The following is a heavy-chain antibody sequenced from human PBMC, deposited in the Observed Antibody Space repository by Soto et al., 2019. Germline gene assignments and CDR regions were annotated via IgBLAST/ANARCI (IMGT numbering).Heavy chain of an antibody. CDR2: IYHSGST. CDR3: ARVRAYSSSSNWFDP. CDR1: GGSISSGGYS. J-gene: IGHJ5*02. V-gene: IGHV4-39*07. D-gene: IGHD6-6*01. Sequence: SETLSLTCTISGGSISSGGYSWSWIRQPPGRGLEWIGSIYHSGSTYYNPSLKSRVTISVDTSKNQFSLKLSSVTAADTAVYYCARVRAYSSSSNWFDPWGQGTLVTVSS.